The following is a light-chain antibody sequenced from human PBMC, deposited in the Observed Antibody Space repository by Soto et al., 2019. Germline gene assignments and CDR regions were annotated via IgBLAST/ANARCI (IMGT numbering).Light chain of an antibody. V-gene: IGKV3-15*01. CDR2: GAS. J-gene: IGKJ1*01. CDR3: QQYNNWPWT. Sequence: ENVLTQSPGTLSLSPGAIATVSCRASQSVGTYFAWYQQTPGPAPTLLIHGASTRAPGFPARFSGSGSGTDFPLTISSLQSEDFAVYYCQQYNNWPWTFGQGTKVDIK. CDR1: QSVGTY.